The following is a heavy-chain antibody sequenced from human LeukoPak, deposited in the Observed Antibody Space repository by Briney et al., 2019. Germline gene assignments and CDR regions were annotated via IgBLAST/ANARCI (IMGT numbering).Heavy chain of an antibody. CDR1: GGSFSGYY. J-gene: IGHJ3*01. D-gene: IGHD2-15*01. CDR3: VRDQGGSSYRHAFDL. CDR2: INHSGST. V-gene: IGHV4-34*01. Sequence: SETLSLTCAVYGGSFSGYYWSWIRQPPGKGLEWIGEINHSGSTNYNPSLKSRVTISLDIPKNQFSLKLNSVTAADTAVYYCVRDQGGSSYRHAFDLWGQGTMVTVSS.